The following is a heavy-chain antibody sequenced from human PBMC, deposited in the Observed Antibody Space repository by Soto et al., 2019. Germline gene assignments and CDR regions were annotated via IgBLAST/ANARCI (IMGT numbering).Heavy chain of an antibody. V-gene: IGHV1-18*04. CDR2: ISAYNGNT. CDR3: ARDNPSYSSGWAFDY. D-gene: IGHD6-19*01. CDR1: GYTFTSYG. Sequence: ASVKVSCKASGYTFTSYGISWVRQAPGQGLEWMGWISAYNGNTNYAQKLQGRVTMTTDTSTSTAYMELRSLRSDDTTVYYCARDNPSYSSGWAFDYWGQGTLVTVSS. J-gene: IGHJ4*02.